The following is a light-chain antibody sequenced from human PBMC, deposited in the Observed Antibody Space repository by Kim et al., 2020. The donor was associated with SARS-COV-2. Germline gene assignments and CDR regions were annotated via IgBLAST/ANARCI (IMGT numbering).Light chain of an antibody. V-gene: IGLV10-54*01. CDR1: SYSVGNQG. J-gene: IGLJ3*02. Sequence: QTATLTCTGNSYSVGNQGAAWLQQHQGHPPKLLSYRNNNRPSGISERLSASRSGSTASLTITGLQPEDEADYYCSAWDSSLSAWVFGGGTKLTVL. CDR3: SAWDSSLSAWV. CDR2: RNN.